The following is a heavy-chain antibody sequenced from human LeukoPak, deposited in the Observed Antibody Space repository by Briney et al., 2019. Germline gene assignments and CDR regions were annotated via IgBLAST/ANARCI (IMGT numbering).Heavy chain of an antibody. D-gene: IGHD2-8*01. V-gene: IGHV4-34*01. CDR3: ARQNCVNAACPVDS. CDR2: ISHSGST. CDR1: GESFDGYY. Sequence: PWETLSLACGDYGESFDGYYWTWIRQSPGKGLEWIGEISHSGSTNYNPSLKSRVTISADTSKKQFSLKLTSVTAEDTGVYYCARQNCVNAACPVDSWGHGTLVTVSS. J-gene: IGHJ5*01.